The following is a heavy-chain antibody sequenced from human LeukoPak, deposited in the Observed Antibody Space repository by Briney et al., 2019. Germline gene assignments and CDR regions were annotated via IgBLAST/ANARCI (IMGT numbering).Heavy chain of an antibody. V-gene: IGHV1-69*05. J-gene: IGHJ4*02. CDR3: ARATVEMATINWELDY. CDR2: IIPIFGTA. Sequence: SVKVSCKASGGTFSSYAISWVRQAPGQGLEWMGGIIPIFGTANYAQKFQGRVTITTDESTSTAYMELSSLRSEDTAVYYCARATVEMATINWELDYWGQGTLVTVSS. CDR1: GGTFSSYA. D-gene: IGHD5-24*01.